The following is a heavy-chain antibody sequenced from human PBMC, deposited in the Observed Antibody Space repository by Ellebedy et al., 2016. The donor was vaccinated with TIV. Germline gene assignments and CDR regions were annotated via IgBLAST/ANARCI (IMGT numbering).Heavy chain of an antibody. J-gene: IGHJ2*01. D-gene: IGHD6-19*01. CDR1: GYSIRSGYY. CDR3: ARVGLISMTGTGDWYFDL. CDR2: INHSGST. V-gene: IGHV4-34*01. Sequence: SETLSLXCSVSGYSIRSGYYWSWIRQPPGKGLEWIGEINHSGSTNYNPSLRSRATLSVDTSKNQFSLSLSSVTAADTAVYYCARVGLISMTGTGDWYFDLWGRGTLVTVSS.